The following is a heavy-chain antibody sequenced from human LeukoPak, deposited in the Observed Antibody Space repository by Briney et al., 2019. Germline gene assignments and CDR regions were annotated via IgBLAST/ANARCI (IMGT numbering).Heavy chain of an antibody. D-gene: IGHD3-22*01. V-gene: IGHV1-24*01. Sequence: ASVKVSCKVSGYTLTELSMHWVRQAPGKGLEWMGGFDPEDGETIYAQKFQGRVTMTEDTSTDTAYMELSSLRSEDTAVYYCATDAPRNGGSGYYGFVDWGQGTLVTVSS. J-gene: IGHJ4*02. CDR3: ATDAPRNGGSGYYGFVD. CDR2: FDPEDGET. CDR1: GYTLTELS.